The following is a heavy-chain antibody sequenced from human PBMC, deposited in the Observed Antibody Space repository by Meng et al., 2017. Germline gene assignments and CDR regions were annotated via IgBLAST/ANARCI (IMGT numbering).Heavy chain of an antibody. D-gene: IGHD6-19*01. CDR3: VRSLDALAVAGTSYYYYGMDV. CDR1: GFTVSSNY. CDR2: IYSGGST. Sequence: GESLKISCAASGFTVSSNYMSWVRQAPGKGLEWVSVIYSGGSTYYADSVKGRFTISRDNSKNTLYLQMNSLRAEDTAVYYCVRSLDALAVAGTSYYYYGMDVWGQGTTVTVSS. V-gene: IGHV3-66*02. J-gene: IGHJ6*02.